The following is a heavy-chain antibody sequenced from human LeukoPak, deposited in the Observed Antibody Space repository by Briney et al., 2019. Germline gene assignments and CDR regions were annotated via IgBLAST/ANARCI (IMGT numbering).Heavy chain of an antibody. J-gene: IGHJ6*03. CDR2: ISSSGSTI. CDR3: ARVQTRFLEWLSPLPRSAHMDV. CDR1: GFTFSGYE. Sequence: GGSLRLSCAASGFTFSGYEMNWVRQAPGKGLEWVSYISSSGSTIYYADSVKGRFTISRDNAKNSLYLQMNSLRAEDTAVYYCARVQTRFLEWLSPLPRSAHMDVWGTGTTVTVSS. V-gene: IGHV3-48*03. D-gene: IGHD3-3*01.